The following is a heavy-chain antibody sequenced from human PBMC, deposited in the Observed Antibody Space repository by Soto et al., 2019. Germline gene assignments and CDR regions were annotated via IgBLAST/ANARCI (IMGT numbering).Heavy chain of an antibody. CDR1: GYTFTSYG. V-gene: IGHV1-18*01. Sequence: QVQLVQSGAEVKKPGASVKVSCKASGYTFTSYGISWVRQAPGQGLEWMGWISAYNGNTNYAQKLQGRVTMTTDTSTSTAYMELMSLRSDDTAVYYCARPHPYSGYDGLHWFDPWGQGTLVTVSS. D-gene: IGHD5-12*01. CDR2: ISAYNGNT. CDR3: ARPHPYSGYDGLHWFDP. J-gene: IGHJ5*02.